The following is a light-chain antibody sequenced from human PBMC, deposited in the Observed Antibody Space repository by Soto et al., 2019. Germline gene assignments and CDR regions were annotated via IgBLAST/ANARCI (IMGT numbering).Light chain of an antibody. V-gene: IGKV3-11*02. CDR1: QSVKSF. J-gene: IGKJ1*01. CDR2: GAS. Sequence: EIWLTQSPATLSLSPGERATLSCRASQSVKSFLALYQQKPRQAPRLLLIGASTRATSIPPWFSGSGAGREYTLPTSSLEPEDFAVYYCHQRHYWSPMTFGQGTKVEI. CDR3: HQRHYWSPMT.